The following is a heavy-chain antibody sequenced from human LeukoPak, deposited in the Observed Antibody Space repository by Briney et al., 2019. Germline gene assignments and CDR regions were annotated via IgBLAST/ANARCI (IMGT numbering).Heavy chain of an antibody. CDR2: ISSSSSTI. CDR3: AKGGRVAAMIDY. J-gene: IGHJ4*02. V-gene: IGHV3-11*01. Sequence: PRGSLRLSCAASGFTFSDYYMSWIPRTPGRGLERFSYISSSSSTIYYAKSVKGRFTITRDNAKTSLYMQVNSLRAEDTAVYYCAKGGRVAAMIDYWGQGTLVTVSS. CDR1: GFTFSDYY. D-gene: IGHD2-2*01.